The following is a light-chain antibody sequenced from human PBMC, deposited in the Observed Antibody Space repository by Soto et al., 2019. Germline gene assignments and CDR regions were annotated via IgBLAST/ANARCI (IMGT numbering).Light chain of an antibody. CDR2: LEGSGSY. CDR1: SGHRSYI. CDR3: ETWDSNIRV. J-gene: IGLJ2*01. V-gene: IGLV4-60*03. Sequence: QAVVTQSSSASASLGSSVKLTCTLSSGHRSYIIAWHQQQPGKAPRYLMKLEGSGSYNKGSGVPDRFSGSSSGADRYLTMSNLQSEDKADYYCETWDSNIRVFGGGTKLTVL.